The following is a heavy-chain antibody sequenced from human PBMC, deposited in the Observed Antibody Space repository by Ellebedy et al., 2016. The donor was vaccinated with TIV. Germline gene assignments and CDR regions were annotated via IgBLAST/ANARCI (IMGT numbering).Heavy chain of an antibody. D-gene: IGHD3-3*01. CDR1: GGSISSGSYY. CDR2: IYTSGST. V-gene: IGHV4-61*02. J-gene: IGHJ4*02. CDR3: ARSPGGIELRFLEWAAFGYFDY. Sequence: SETLSLTXTVSGGSISSGSYYWSWIRQPAGKGLEWIGRIYTSGSTNYNPSLKSRVTMSVDTSKNQFSLKLSSVTAADTAVYYCARSPGGIELRFLEWAAFGYFDYWGQGTLITVSS.